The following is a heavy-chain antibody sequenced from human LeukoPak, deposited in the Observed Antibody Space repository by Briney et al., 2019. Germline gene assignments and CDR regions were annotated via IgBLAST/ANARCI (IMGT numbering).Heavy chain of an antibody. CDR3: ARDFGTFGTTMATGSDY. J-gene: IGHJ4*02. Sequence: GASVKVSCKASGYTFTGYYMHWVRQAPGQGLEWMGWINSNSGSTNYAQKFQGRVTMTGDTSISTAYMELSRLRFDDTATYYCARDFGTFGTTMATGSDYWGQGTLVTVSS. V-gene: IGHV1-2*02. CDR2: INSNSGST. CDR1: GYTFTGYY. D-gene: IGHD5-18*01.